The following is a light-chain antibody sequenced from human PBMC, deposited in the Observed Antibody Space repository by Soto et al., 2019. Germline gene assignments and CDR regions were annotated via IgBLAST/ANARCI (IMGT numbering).Light chain of an antibody. V-gene: IGLV2-23*01. CDR2: ENT. J-gene: IGLJ2*01. CDR1: SSDVDIYNL. Sequence: QSALTQPASVSGSPGQSITISCTGISSDVDIYNLDSWYQQHPGKAPKLIIYENTKRPSGVSNRFSGSKSGNTASLTISGLQAEDEADYYYCSYAGRSTGVFGGGTKLTVL. CDR3: CSYAGRSTGV.